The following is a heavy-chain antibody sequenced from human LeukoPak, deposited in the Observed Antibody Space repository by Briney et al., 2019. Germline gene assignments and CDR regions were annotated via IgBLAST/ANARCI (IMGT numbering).Heavy chain of an antibody. Sequence: GGSLRLSCAVSGFNFRDHWMDWVRQAPGKGLERVGHIKTDGSETYYVDSLKGRFSISGDNTNNALYLQMDSLRVEDTAVYYCAKNNGWFHLAQWGQGTLVTVSS. D-gene: IGHD6-19*01. CDR2: IKTDGSET. CDR3: AKNNGWFHLAQ. J-gene: IGHJ4*02. V-gene: IGHV3-7*03. CDR1: GFNFRDHW.